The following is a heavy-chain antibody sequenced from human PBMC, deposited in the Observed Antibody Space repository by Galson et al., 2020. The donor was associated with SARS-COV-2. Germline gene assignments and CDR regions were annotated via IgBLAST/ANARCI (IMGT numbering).Heavy chain of an antibody. D-gene: IGHD2-2*01. J-gene: IGHJ4*02. CDR3: VRLSPLPPPAATFDY. CDR1: GGSVSSTNYY. Sequence: SETLSLTCSVSGGSVSSTNYYWGWIRQPPGKGLEWLANIYHSGNTYYNLSLRSRLTISVDTSKNQFSLKVNSVTAADTAVYYCVRLSPLPPPAATFDYWGQGTLVTVSS. V-gene: IGHV4-39*01. CDR2: IYHSGNT.